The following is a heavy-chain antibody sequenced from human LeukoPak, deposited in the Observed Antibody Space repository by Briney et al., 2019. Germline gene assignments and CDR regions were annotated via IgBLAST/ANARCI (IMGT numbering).Heavy chain of an antibody. CDR3: ARDGGYRGYDADC. J-gene: IGHJ4*02. D-gene: IGHD5-12*01. V-gene: IGHV3-11*04. CDR1: GFTFSDYY. Sequence: GGSLRLSCAASGFTFSDYYMSWIRQAPGKGLEWVSYISSSGSTIYYADSVRGRFTISGENAQNSLFLQMNSLRAEDTAVYYCARDGGYRGYDADCWGQGTLVTVSS. CDR2: ISSSGSTI.